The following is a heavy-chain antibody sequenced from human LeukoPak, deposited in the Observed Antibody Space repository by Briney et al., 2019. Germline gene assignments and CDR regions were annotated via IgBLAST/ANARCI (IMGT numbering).Heavy chain of an antibody. CDR1: GYIFTGYY. CDR2: INPNSGGT. V-gene: IGHV1-2*02. CDR3: ARGSSYDYRAFDI. Sequence: ASVKVSCKASGYIFTGYYMHWVRQAPGQELEWMGWINPNSGGTNYAQKFQGRVTMTRDTSISTAYMELNSLRSDDTAVYYCARGSSYDYRAFDIWGQGTTVTVSS. D-gene: IGHD5-12*01. J-gene: IGHJ3*02.